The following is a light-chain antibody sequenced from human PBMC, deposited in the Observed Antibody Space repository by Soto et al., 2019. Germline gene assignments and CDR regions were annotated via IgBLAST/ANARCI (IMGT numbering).Light chain of an antibody. CDR2: DVS. CDR3: NSYTSGSTPVV. V-gene: IGLV2-14*01. Sequence: QSVLTQPASVSGSPGQSITISCTGTSSDVGGYNYVSWYQQHPGKAPRLMIYDVSSRPSGVSNRFSGSKSGNTASLTISGLQAEDEADYYCNSYTSGSTPVVFGGGTKVTVL. CDR1: SSDVGGYNY. J-gene: IGLJ2*01.